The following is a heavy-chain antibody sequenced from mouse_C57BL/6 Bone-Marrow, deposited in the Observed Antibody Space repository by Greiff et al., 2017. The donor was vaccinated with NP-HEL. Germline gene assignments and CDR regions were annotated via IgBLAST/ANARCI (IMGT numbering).Heavy chain of an antibody. J-gene: IGHJ1*03. V-gene: IGHV5-12*01. CDR3: ASQITTVVTRRYFDV. D-gene: IGHD1-1*01. Sequence: EVKLMESGGGLVQPGGSLKLSCAASGFTFSDYYMYWVRQTPEKRLEWVAYISNGGGSTYYPDTVKGRFTISRDNAKNTLYLQMSRLKSEDTAMYYCASQITTVVTRRYFDVWGTGTTVTVSS. CDR1: GFTFSDYY. CDR2: ISNGGGST.